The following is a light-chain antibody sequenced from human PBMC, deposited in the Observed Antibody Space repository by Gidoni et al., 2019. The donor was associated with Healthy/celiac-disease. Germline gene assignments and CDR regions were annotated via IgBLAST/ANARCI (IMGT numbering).Light chain of an antibody. V-gene: IGKV3-20*01. CDR1: QSVSSSY. CDR2: GAS. J-gene: IGKJ2*01. CDR3: QQYGSSPRF. Sequence: EIVLTQSPGTLSLSPGERATLSCRASQSVSSSYLAWYQQKPGQAPRLLIYGASSRATGIPDRFSGSGSGTDFTLTISRLEPEDFAVYYCQQYGSSPRFFGQXTKLEIK.